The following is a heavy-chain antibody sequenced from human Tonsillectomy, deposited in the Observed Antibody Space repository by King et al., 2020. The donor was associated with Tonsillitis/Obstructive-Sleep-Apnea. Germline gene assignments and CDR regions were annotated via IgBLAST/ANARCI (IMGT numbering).Heavy chain of an antibody. J-gene: IGHJ6*02. D-gene: IGHD3-10*01. CDR1: GGSLSGYY. V-gene: IGHV4-34*01. CDR3: AREKDGDDGMDV. Sequence: VQLQQWGAGLLKPSETLSLTCAVYGGSLSGYYWSWIRQPPGKGLEWIGEIHHSGSTNYNPSLKSRVTISVDTSKNDLSLKLSSVTAADTAVYYCAREKDGDDGMDVWGQGTTVTVSS. CDR2: IHHSGST.